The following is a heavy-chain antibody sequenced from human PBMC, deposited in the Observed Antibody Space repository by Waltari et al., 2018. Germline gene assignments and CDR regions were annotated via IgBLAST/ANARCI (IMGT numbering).Heavy chain of an antibody. Sequence: QLQLQESGPGLVKPSETLSLTCTVSGGSISSSSYYWGWIRQPPGKGLEWIGSIYYSGSTYYNPSLKSRVTISVDTSKNQFSLKLSSVTAADTAVYYCARVTLYGDYELAFDIWGLGTMVTVSS. CDR3: ARVTLYGDYELAFDI. CDR2: IYYSGST. V-gene: IGHV4-39*07. CDR1: GGSISSSSYY. J-gene: IGHJ3*02. D-gene: IGHD4-17*01.